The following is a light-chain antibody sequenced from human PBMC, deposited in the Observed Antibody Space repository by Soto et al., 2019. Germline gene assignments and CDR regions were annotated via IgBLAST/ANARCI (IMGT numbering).Light chain of an antibody. CDR1: QPMGNY. V-gene: IGKV1-39*01. Sequence: DVQMTQSPSSLSASVGDRVTIACRASQPMGNYLNWYQQKPGEAPKVLIFAASSLRSGVPSRFSGSGYGTDFTLTINNLHPEDSATYYCQKTHAVPLTFGLGTRL. CDR3: QKTHAVPLT. J-gene: IGKJ5*01. CDR2: AAS.